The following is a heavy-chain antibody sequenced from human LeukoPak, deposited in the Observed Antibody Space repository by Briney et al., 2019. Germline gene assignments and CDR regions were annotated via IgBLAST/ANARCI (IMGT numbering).Heavy chain of an antibody. CDR2: IRYVGNNK. D-gene: IGHD3-3*01. V-gene: IGHV3-30*02. J-gene: IGHJ3*01. CDR3: GKVYYDFWSGPSLGAFDV. Sequence: GGFLRLSCAASGFTFRTYGMHWVRQAPGKGLEWVAFIRYVGNNKYYADSVKGRFTISRDNSKNTLYLQMNSLRAEDTAVYYCGKVYYDFWSGPSLGAFDVWGQGTMLTVSS. CDR1: GFTFRTYG.